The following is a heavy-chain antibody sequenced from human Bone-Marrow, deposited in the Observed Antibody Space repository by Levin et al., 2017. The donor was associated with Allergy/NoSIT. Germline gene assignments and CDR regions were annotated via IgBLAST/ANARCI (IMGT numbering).Heavy chain of an antibody. D-gene: IGHD5-12*01. CDR3: ARHGAESGYDFGYYHYGLDV. V-gene: IGHV4-39*01. J-gene: IGHJ6*02. CDR1: GASIYSSGNY. Sequence: SETLSLTCSVSGASIYSSGNYWGWVRQSPGKGLEWIGSVYYAGISYYNPSLKSRLTISVDTSNNQVSLKLNSVTAADTGVYYCARHGAESGYDFGYYHYGLDVWGQGTTVTVSS. CDR2: VYYAGIS.